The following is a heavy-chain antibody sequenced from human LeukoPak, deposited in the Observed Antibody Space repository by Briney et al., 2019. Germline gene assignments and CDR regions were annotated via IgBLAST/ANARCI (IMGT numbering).Heavy chain of an antibody. D-gene: IGHD3-3*01. CDR2: INHSGST. Sequence: SETLSLTYAVYGGSFGGYYWSWIRQPPGKGLEWIGEINHSGSTNYNPSPKSRVTISVDTSKSQFSLKLSSVTAADTAVYYCARLRITIFGVVTSWYYYGMDVWGQGTTVTVSS. J-gene: IGHJ6*02. CDR1: GGSFGGYY. CDR3: ARLRITIFGVVTSWYYYGMDV. V-gene: IGHV4-34*01.